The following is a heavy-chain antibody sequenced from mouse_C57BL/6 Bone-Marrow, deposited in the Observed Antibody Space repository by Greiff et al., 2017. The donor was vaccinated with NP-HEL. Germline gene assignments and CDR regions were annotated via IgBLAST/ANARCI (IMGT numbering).Heavy chain of an antibody. J-gene: IGHJ4*01. CDR2: IDPNSGGT. CDR3: ARDGYYPDYYAMDY. Sequence: VQLQQPGAELVKPGASVKLSCKASGYTFTSYWMHWVKQRPGQGLEWIGRIDPNSGGTKYNEKFKSKATLTVDKPSSTAYMQLSSLTSEDSAVYYCARDGYYPDYYAMDYWGQGTSVTVSS. CDR1: GYTFTSYW. D-gene: IGHD2-3*01. V-gene: IGHV1-72*01.